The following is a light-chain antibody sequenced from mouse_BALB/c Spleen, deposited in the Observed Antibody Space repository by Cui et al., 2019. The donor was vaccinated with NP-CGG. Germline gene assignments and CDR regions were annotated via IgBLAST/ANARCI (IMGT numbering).Light chain of an antibody. CDR3: ALWYSNHWV. V-gene: IGLV1*01. J-gene: IGLJ1*01. CDR1: TGGVTTSNY. CDR2: GTN. Sequence: QAVVTLESALTTSPGETVTLTCRSSTGGVTTSNYANWVQEKPDHLFTGLVGGTNNRAPGVPARFSGSLIGDKAALTITGAQTEDEAIYFCALWYSNHWVFGGGTKLTVL.